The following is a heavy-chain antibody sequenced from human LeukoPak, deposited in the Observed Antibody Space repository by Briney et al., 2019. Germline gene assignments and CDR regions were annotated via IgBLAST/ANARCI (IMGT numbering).Heavy chain of an antibody. J-gene: IGHJ6*03. D-gene: IGHD7-27*01. V-gene: IGHV3-53*01. CDR3: TKGLLGNYYYYMDV. CDR2: TYSGGST. Sequence: GGSLRLSCAASGFTVSSNYMSWVRQAPGKGLEWVSVTYSGGSTYYADSVRGRFTISRDNSKNTLFVQMNSLRAEDTAIYYCTKGLLGNYYYYMDVWGKGTTVTVSS. CDR1: GFTVSSNY.